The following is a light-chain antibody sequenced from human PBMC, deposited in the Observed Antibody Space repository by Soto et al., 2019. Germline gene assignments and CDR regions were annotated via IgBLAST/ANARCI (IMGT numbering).Light chain of an antibody. CDR2: DES. J-gene: IGKJ4*01. CDR1: QSGNNQ. CDR3: QPRYSWPLT. Sequence: EVVLTQSPATLSLSPGERATLSCRARQSGNNQLAWYRQKHGQAPRLLIPDESNRATGIPARFSGSGSGTNCTRTISSLESYDLAVFYCQPRYSWPLTFGGGTMVEIK. V-gene: IGKV3-11*01.